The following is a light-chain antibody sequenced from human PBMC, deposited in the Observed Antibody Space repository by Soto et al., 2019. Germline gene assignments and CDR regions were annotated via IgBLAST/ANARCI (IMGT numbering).Light chain of an antibody. Sequence: IQLSQSPSSLSASVGDRVTITCRACQGISSYLAWYKKRTGKAPKLLIYAASTLQSGVPSRFSGSGYGKDFTLTISRLQPEDVATDECQQLNSYPITFGQGTRLEIK. CDR2: AAS. J-gene: IGKJ5*01. CDR3: QQLNSYPIT. V-gene: IGKV1-9*01. CDR1: QGISSY.